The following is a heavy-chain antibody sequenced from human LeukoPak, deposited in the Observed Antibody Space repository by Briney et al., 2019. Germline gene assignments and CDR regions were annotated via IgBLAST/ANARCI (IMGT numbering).Heavy chain of an antibody. CDR2: INPNSGGT. D-gene: IGHD6-19*01. CDR3: ARGIGQWLGSDY. J-gene: IGHJ4*02. Sequence: ASVRVSCTASGYTFTGYYMHWVRQAPGQGLEWMGRINPNSGGTNYAQKFQGRVTMTRDTPISTAYMELSRLRSDDTAVYYCARGIGQWLGSDYWGQGTLVTVSS. CDR1: GYTFTGYY. V-gene: IGHV1-2*06.